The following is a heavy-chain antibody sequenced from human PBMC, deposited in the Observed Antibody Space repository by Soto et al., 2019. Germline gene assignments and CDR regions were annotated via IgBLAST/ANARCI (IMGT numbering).Heavy chain of an antibody. CDR1: GGSFSGYY. CDR2: INHSGST. V-gene: IGHV4-34*01. J-gene: IGHJ4*02. CDR3: ARSNYGSGPSDFDY. D-gene: IGHD3-10*01. Sequence: QVQLQQWGAGLLKPSETLSLTCAVYGGSFSGYYWSWIRQPPGKGLEWIGEINHSGSTNYNPSLKSRVTISVDTSKNQFSLKLSSVTAAATAVYYCARSNYGSGPSDFDYWGQGTLVTVSS.